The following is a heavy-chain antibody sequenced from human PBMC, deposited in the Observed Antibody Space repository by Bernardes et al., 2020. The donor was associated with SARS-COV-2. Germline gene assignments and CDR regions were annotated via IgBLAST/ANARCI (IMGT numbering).Heavy chain of an antibody. CDR3: ARDVAGEFST. Sequence: GGSLRLSCAASGFTFSTYSMIWVRQAPGKGLEWVSSISSSSSYIYYADSVKGRFTISRDNAKNSLYLQMNNLRAEDTAVYYCARDVAGEFSTWGQGTLVTVSS. D-gene: IGHD3-16*01. CDR1: GFTFSTYS. V-gene: IGHV3-21*01. J-gene: IGHJ5*02. CDR2: ISSSSSYI.